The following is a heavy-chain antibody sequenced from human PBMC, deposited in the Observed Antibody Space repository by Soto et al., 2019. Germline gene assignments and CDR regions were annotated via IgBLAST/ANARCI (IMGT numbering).Heavy chain of an antibody. CDR3: ATGLVPRFFES. CDR2: IIPSLNMA. CDR1: GDTFTSYT. V-gene: IGHV1-69*02. D-gene: IGHD6-6*01. Sequence: QVQLVQSGAEVRKPGSSVRVSCRTSGDTFTSYTINWVRQAPGQGLEWMGRIIPSLNMANYAQKFQGSVTFTADKSTSTAYIDLSSLRSEDTAVYFCATGLVPRFFESWGQGTPVTVSS. J-gene: IGHJ4*02.